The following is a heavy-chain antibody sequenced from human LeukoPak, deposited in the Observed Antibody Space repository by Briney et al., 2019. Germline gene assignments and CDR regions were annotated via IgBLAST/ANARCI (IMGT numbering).Heavy chain of an antibody. CDR2: INPNSGGT. J-gene: IGHJ6*02. Sequence: ASVKVSCKASGYTFTGYYMHWVRQAHGQGLEWMGWINPNSGGTNYAQKFQGRVTMTRDTSISTAYMELSRLRSDDTAVYYCARDRADYDILTGYIYYGMDVWGQGTTVTVSS. D-gene: IGHD3-9*01. CDR3: ARDRADYDILTGYIYYGMDV. CDR1: GYTFTGYY. V-gene: IGHV1-2*02.